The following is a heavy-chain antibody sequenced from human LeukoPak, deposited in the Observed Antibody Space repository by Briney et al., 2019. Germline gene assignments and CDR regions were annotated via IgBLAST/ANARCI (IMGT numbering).Heavy chain of an antibody. J-gene: IGHJ4*02. Sequence: SETLSLTCAVYGGSFSGYYWSWIRQPPGKGLEWIGEINHSGSTNYNPSLKSRVTISVDTSKNQFSLKLSSVTATDTAVYYCAQGYCSGGSCYPLMVWGQGTLVTVSS. CDR2: INHSGST. CDR1: GGSFSGYY. V-gene: IGHV4-34*01. CDR3: AQGYCSGGSCYPLMV. D-gene: IGHD2-15*01.